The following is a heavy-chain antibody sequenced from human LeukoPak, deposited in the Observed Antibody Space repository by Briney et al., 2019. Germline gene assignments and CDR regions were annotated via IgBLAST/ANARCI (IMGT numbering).Heavy chain of an antibody. Sequence: SETLSLTCTVSGGSISSYYWSWIRLPPGKGLEWIGYIYYTGATHYNLSLKSRVTISLDTSKNQFSLKLSSVTAADAAVYYCARAGYSYGTGYYFDYWGQGALVTVSS. CDR3: ARAGYSYGTGYYFDY. CDR1: GGSISSYY. D-gene: IGHD5-18*01. J-gene: IGHJ4*02. CDR2: IYYTGAT. V-gene: IGHV4-59*01.